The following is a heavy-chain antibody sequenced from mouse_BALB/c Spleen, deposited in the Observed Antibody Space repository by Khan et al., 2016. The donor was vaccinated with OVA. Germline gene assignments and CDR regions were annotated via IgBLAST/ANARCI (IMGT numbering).Heavy chain of an antibody. CDR3: ARIYGSSWVDY. Sequence: EVELVESGGGLVKPGGSLKLSCAASGFTFSNYAMSWVRQTPAKRLEWVAAIGSGGSTYYPARAKGRFTISRENAWNILYLLMSSLRSEDTAMYYCARIYGSSWVDYWGQGTTLTVSS. J-gene: IGHJ2*01. D-gene: IGHD1-1*01. V-gene: IGHV5-6-5*01. CDR1: GFTFSNYA. CDR2: IGSGGST.